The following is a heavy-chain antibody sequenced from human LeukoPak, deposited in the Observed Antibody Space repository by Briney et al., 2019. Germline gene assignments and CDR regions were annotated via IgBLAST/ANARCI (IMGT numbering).Heavy chain of an antibody. CDR3: ARDNPRTTGYSSGSSFDF. D-gene: IGHD6-19*01. J-gene: IGHJ4*02. CDR2: IYHSGGGGT. Sequence: SGTLSLTCAVSGGSISSSNWWIWLRQPPGKGLEWIGEIYHSGGGGTNYNPSLKSRATISIDNAKNQFSLKVRSVAAADTAVYFCARDNPRTTGYSSGSSFDFWGQGTLVTVSS. V-gene: IGHV4-4*02. CDR1: GGSISSSNW.